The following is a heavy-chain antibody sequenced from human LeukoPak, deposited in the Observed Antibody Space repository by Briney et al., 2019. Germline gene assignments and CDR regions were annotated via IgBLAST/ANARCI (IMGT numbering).Heavy chain of an antibody. Sequence: GSLRLSCAASGFTFSSYEMNWVRQAPGKGLEWVSYISSSGSTIYYADSVKGRFTISRDNAKKSLYLQMNSLRAEDTAVYYCARVWAALGATTAGDYWGQGTLVTVSS. J-gene: IGHJ4*02. CDR2: ISSSGSTI. V-gene: IGHV3-48*03. CDR3: ARVWAALGATTAGDY. D-gene: IGHD1-26*01. CDR1: GFTFSSYE.